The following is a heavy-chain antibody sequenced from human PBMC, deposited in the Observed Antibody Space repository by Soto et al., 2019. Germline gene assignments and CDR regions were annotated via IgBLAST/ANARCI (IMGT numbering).Heavy chain of an antibody. J-gene: IGHJ4*02. CDR1: GFTFSSYA. D-gene: IGHD3-3*01. V-gene: IGHV3-23*01. CDR3: AKVGLFGVVIDAYFDY. CDR2: ISGSGGST. Sequence: LRLSCAASGFTFSSYAMSWVRQAPGKGLEWVSAISGSGGSTYYADSVKGRFTISRDNSKNTLYLQMNSLRAEDTAVYYCAKVGLFGVVIDAYFDYWGQGTLVTVSS.